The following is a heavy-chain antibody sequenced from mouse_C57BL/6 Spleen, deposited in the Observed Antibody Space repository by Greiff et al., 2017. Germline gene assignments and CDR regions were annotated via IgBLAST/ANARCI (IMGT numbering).Heavy chain of an antibody. V-gene: IGHV1-15*01. D-gene: IGHD4-1*01. J-gene: IGHJ3*01. CDR3: TRARTGTSTWCAD. CDR1: GYTFTDYE. CDR2: IDPETGGT. Sequence: QVQLQQSGAELVRPGASVTLSCKASGYTFTDYEMHWVKQTPVHGLEWIGAIDPETGGTAYNQKFKGKAILTADKSSSTAYMELRSLTSEDSAVYYCTRARTGTSTWCADWGQGTLVTVSA.